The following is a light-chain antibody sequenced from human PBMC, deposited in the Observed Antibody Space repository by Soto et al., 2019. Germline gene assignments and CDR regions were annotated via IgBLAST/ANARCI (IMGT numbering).Light chain of an antibody. Sequence: QSVLTQPPSVSAAPGQKVTISCSGSSSNIGSDFVSWYQQLPGTAPQLLIYENNKRPSGIPDRFSGSKSATSATLGITGLQTGDEADYYCAAWDTSLSGGVFGGGT. CDR3: AAWDTSLSGGV. CDR1: SSNIGSDF. J-gene: IGLJ3*02. V-gene: IGLV1-51*02. CDR2: ENN.